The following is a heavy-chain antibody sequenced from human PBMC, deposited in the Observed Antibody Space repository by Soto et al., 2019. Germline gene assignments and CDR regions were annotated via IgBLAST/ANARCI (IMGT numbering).Heavy chain of an antibody. CDR1: GYTLTELS. Sequence: ASVKVSCKVSGYTLTELSMHWVRQAPGKGLEWMGGFDPEDGETIYAQKFQGRVTMTEDTSTDTAYMELSSLRSEDTAVYYCATVGAARFPTHYFDYWGQGTLVTVSS. CDR2: FDPEDGET. V-gene: IGHV1-24*01. D-gene: IGHD6-6*01. CDR3: ATVGAARFPTHYFDY. J-gene: IGHJ4*02.